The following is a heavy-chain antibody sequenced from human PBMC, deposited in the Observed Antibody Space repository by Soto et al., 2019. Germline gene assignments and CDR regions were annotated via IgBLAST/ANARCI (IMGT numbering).Heavy chain of an antibody. CDR2: TIPIVDRA. V-gene: IGHV1-69*08. CDR1: GGTFSTST. D-gene: IGHD6-19*01. CDR3: ARAVAGTSILDS. J-gene: IGHJ4*02. Sequence: QVQLVQSGAEVKKPGSSVKISCQASGGTFSTSTISWVRQARGQGLEWMGRTIPIVDRAIYAQNFQGRVTMTADKSTNTVYMEMFSLRSDDTAVYYCARAVAGTSILDSWGQGTLVTVSS.